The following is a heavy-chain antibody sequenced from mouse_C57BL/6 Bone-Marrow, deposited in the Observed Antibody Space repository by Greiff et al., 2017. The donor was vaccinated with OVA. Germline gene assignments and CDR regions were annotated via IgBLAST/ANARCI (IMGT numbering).Heavy chain of an antibody. D-gene: IGHD1-1*01. V-gene: IGHV1-50*01. CDR1: GYTFTGYW. CDR3: ANVYYYGSSRWDY. J-gene: IGHJ2*01. CDR2: IDPSDSYT. Sequence: QVQLQQPGAELVKPGASVKLSCKASGYTFTGYWMQWVKQRPGQGLEWIGEIDPSDSYTNYNQKFKGKATLTVDTSSSTAYMQLSSLTSEDSAVYYCANVYYYGSSRWDYWGQGTTLTVSS.